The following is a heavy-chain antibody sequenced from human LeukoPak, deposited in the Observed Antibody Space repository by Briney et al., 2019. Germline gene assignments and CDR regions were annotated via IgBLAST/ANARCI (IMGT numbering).Heavy chain of an antibody. D-gene: IGHD3-22*01. CDR2: IYYSGGT. V-gene: IGHV4-39*02. CDR3: ARRRYYDSTGYLD. Sequence: SETLSLTCSLSGDYISSSSYYWGWIRQPPGKGLEWIGEIYYSGGTYYNASLKSRVSISIDTSNNHFSLRLSSLTAADTALYYCARRRYYDSTGYLDWGRGTLVTVSS. CDR1: GDYISSSSYY. J-gene: IGHJ1*01.